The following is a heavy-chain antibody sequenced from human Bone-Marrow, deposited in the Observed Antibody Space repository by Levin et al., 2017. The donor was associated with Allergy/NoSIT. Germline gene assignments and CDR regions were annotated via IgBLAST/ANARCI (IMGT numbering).Heavy chain of an antibody. CDR3: ARGKYYSTTDY. D-gene: IGHD3-16*01. CDR1: GGSFSGYY. CDR2: INHSGST. Sequence: SETLSLTCAVYGGSFSGYYWSWIRQPPGKGLEWIGEINHSGSTNYNPSLKSRVTISVDTSKNQFSLKLSSVTAADTAVYYCARGKYYSTTDYWGQGTLVTVSS. V-gene: IGHV4-34*01. J-gene: IGHJ4*02.